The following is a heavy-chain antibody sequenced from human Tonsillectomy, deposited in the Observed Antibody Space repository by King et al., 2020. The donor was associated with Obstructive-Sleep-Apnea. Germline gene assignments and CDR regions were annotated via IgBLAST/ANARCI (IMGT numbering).Heavy chain of an antibody. J-gene: IGHJ4*02. CDR3: ATDLNWGSD. Sequence: DVQLVESGGGLVQPGGSLRLSCAVNGLTFSNSWMSWFRQAPGKGLEFLANIKPDGTLKFYADSVKGRFTISRDNAENSQYLQMNSLRAEDTAVYFCATDLNWGSDWGQGTLVTVSS. V-gene: IGHV3-7*03. CDR1: GLTFSNSW. CDR2: IKPDGTLK. D-gene: IGHD7-27*01.